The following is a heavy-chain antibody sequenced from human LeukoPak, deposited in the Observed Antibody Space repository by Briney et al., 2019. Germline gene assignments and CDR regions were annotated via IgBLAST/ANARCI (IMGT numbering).Heavy chain of an antibody. V-gene: IGHV3-49*04. J-gene: IGHJ6*02. Sequence: GGSLRLSCAASGFTFSSYAMSWVRQAPGKGLEWVGFIRSKAYRGTTEYAASVQGRFTISRDDSKSVVYLQMNSLKTEDTAFYYCARGPIQLWIHNAMDVWGQGTTVTVSS. D-gene: IGHD5-18*01. CDR3: ARGPIQLWIHNAMDV. CDR2: IRSKAYRGTT. CDR1: GFTFSSYA.